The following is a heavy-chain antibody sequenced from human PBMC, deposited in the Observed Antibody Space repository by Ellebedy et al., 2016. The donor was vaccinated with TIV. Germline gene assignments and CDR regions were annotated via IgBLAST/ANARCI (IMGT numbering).Heavy chain of an antibody. CDR2: IYPGDSDT. J-gene: IGHJ4*02. V-gene: IGHV5-51*01. CDR3: ARFGWGDYGGNFIWY. D-gene: IGHD4-23*01. CDR1: GDTFTNYW. Sequence: KVSCKGSGDTFTNYWIGWVRQTPGKGLEWMGIIYPGDSDTRYSPSFQGQVTISADKSISTAYLQWSSLKASDTAMYYCARFGWGDYGGNFIWYWGQGTLVTVSS.